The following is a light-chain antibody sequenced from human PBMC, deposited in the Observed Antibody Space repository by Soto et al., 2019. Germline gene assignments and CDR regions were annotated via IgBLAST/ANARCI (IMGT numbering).Light chain of an antibody. CDR1: SSDVGSYNL. CDR3: CSYAGTSTFGVL. Sequence: QSALTQPASVSGSPGQSITISCTGTSSDVGSYNLVSWYQQHPGKAPKLMIYEGNKRPSGVSDRFSGSKSGNTASLTISGLQAEDEADYYCCSYAGTSTFGVLFGGGTKVTVL. CDR2: EGN. V-gene: IGLV2-23*03. J-gene: IGLJ3*02.